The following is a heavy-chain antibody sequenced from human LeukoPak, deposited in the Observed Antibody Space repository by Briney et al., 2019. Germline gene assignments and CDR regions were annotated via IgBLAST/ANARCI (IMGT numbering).Heavy chain of an antibody. J-gene: IGHJ4*02. CDR1: GDSIRNYY. V-gene: IGHV4-4*07. CDR3: ARESKSYDGSGYHHDC. D-gene: IGHD3-22*01. Sequence: SETLSLTCSVSGDSIRNYYWSWIRQTAGKGLEWIGRIYTSGTTDYNPSLKSRLTMSVDTSRNYFSLKLTSVTAADTAVYYCARESKSYDGSGYHHDCWGQGALVTVSS. CDR2: IYTSGTT.